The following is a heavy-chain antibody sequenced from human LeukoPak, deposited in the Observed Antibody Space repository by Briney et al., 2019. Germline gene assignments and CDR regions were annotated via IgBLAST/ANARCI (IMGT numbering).Heavy chain of an antibody. J-gene: IGHJ6*02. Sequence: ASVKVSCKAPGYTFTSYGISWVRQAPGQGLEWMGWISAYNGNTSYAQKLQGWVTMTRDTSISTAYMELSRLRSDDTAVYYCARDRLWFGESYGMDVWGQGTTVTVSS. V-gene: IGHV1-18*01. CDR1: GYTFTSYG. D-gene: IGHD3-10*01. CDR2: ISAYNGNT. CDR3: ARDRLWFGESYGMDV.